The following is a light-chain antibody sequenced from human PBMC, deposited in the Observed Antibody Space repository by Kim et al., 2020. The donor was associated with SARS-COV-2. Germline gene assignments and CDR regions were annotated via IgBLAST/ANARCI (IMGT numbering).Light chain of an antibody. J-gene: IGKJ1*01. V-gene: IGKV1-6*01. CDR2: AAS. CDR3: LQDYGYPRT. CDR1: QGIGNE. Sequence: ASVGDRVTITCRASQGIGNEFAWYQQKLGRAPKLLIYAASSLQIGVPSRFSGSGSGADFTLTISSLLPEDFATYYCLQDYGYPRTFGQGTKVDIK.